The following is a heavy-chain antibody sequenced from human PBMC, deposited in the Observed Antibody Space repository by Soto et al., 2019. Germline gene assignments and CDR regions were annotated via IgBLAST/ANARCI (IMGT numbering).Heavy chain of an antibody. V-gene: IGHV3-21*01. D-gene: IGHD5-12*01. CDR3: ARDGTNGTISGFDP. Sequence: VGSLRLSCAASGFTFSSYSMNWVRQAPGKGLEWVSSISSSSSYIYYADSVKGRFTISRDNAKNSLYLQMNSLRAEDTAVYYCARDGTNGTISGFDPWGQGTLVTVSS. J-gene: IGHJ5*02. CDR2: ISSSSSYI. CDR1: GFTFSSYS.